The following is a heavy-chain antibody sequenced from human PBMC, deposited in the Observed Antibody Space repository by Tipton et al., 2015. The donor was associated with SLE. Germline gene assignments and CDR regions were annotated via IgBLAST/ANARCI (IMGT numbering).Heavy chain of an antibody. D-gene: IGHD2-21*01. CDR1: GFIVSDFF. Sequence: SLRLSCAGSGFIVSDFFMNWVRLAPGKGLEWVSVIYSGGDTFYADSVKGRFSVSRDSSKNTMYLQMNSLTVEDTAVYYCARRVNWFYGLDVWGQGTTVTVSS. J-gene: IGHJ6*02. CDR3: ARRVNWFYGLDV. CDR2: IYSGGDT. V-gene: IGHV3-66*04.